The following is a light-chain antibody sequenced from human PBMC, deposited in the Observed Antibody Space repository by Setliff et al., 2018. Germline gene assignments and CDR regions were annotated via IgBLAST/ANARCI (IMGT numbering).Light chain of an antibody. CDR1: SSDVGGYNY. CDR2: EVS. CDR3: SSYAGSNNPYV. V-gene: IGLV2-8*01. J-gene: IGLJ1*01. Sequence: QSVLTQPPSASGSPGQSVTISCTGTSSDVGGYNYVSWYQRHPGKAPKLMIYEVSKRPSGVPDRFSGSKSGSTASLTVSGLQAEDEADYYCSSYAGSNNPYVFGTGTKV.